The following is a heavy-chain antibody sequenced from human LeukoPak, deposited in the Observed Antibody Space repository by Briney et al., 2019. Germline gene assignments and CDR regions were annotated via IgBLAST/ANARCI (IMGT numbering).Heavy chain of an antibody. CDR2: IWYDGSNK. CDR1: GFTFSSYG. J-gene: IGHJ4*02. CDR3: AREDGSGWYYFDY. D-gene: IGHD6-19*01. V-gene: IGHV3-33*01. Sequence: GGSLRLSCAASGFTFSSYGMHWVRQAPGKGLEWVAVIWYDGSNKYYADSVKGRSTISRDNSKNTLYLQMNRLRAEDTAVYYCAREDGSGWYYFDYWGQGTLVTVSS.